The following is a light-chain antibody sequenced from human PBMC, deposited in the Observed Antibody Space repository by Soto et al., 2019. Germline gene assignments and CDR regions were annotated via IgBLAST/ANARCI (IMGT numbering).Light chain of an antibody. Sequence: EIVMTQSPATLSVSPGERANLSCRASQSVGSNLAWYQQKPGQAPRLLIYGASTRATGIPARFSGSGSGTEFTLTISSLQSEDFAVYYCQQYNNWPYTFGQGTKLEIK. CDR2: GAS. V-gene: IGKV3-15*01. CDR3: QQYNNWPYT. J-gene: IGKJ2*01. CDR1: QSVGSN.